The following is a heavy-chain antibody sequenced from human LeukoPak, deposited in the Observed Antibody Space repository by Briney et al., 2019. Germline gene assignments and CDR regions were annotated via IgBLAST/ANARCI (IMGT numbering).Heavy chain of an antibody. CDR3: ARGRVSWFDP. CDR2: INHSGST. Sequence: SETLSLTCAVYGGSFSGYYWSWIRQPPGKGREWIGEINHSGSTNYNPSLKSRVTISVDTSKNQFSLKLSSVTAADTAVYYCARGRVSWFDPWGQGTLVTVSS. J-gene: IGHJ5*02. CDR1: GGSFSGYY. V-gene: IGHV4-34*01.